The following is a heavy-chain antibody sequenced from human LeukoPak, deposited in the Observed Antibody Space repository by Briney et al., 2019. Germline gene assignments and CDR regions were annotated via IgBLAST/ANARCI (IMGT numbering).Heavy chain of an antibody. J-gene: IGHJ4*02. CDR1: GGSISSYY. D-gene: IGHD3-3*01. CDR3: AASRRVVRAVDY. V-gene: IGHV4-59*08. CDR2: IYYSGST. Sequence: SETLSLTCTVSGGSISSYYWSWIRQPPGKGLEWIGYIYYSGSTNYNPSLKSRVTISVDTSKNQFSLKLSSVTAADTAVYYCAASRRVVRAVDYWGQGTLVTVPS.